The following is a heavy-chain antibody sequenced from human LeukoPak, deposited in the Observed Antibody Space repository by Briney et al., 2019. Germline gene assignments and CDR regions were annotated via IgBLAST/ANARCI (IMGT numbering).Heavy chain of an antibody. V-gene: IGHV3-23*01. CDR1: GFIFSSYA. CDR3: AKARAGDITAAFNY. J-gene: IGHJ4*02. D-gene: IGHD6-13*01. Sequence: PGGSLRLSCAASGFIFSSYAMNWVRQAPGKGLEWVSGISGSGGNTYYADSVKGRFTISRDNSENTPNLQMNSLRAEDTAIYYCAKARAGDITAAFNYWGQGTLVTVSS. CDR2: ISGSGGNT.